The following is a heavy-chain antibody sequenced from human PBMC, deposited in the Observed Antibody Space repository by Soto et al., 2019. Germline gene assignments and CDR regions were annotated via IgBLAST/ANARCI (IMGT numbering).Heavy chain of an antibody. Sequence: QVQLVESGGGVVQPGRSLRLSCAASGFTFSSYAIYWVRQAPGKGLEWVAVVTSDGDKKNFADSVKGRFTISRDNSKNTVHLQMNSLRADDTAVYYCARDYYGSGTYYYGLDVWGQGTPVTVSS. CDR3: ARDYYGSGTYYYGLDV. CDR2: VTSDGDKK. D-gene: IGHD3-10*01. CDR1: GFTFSSYA. V-gene: IGHV3-30-3*01. J-gene: IGHJ6*02.